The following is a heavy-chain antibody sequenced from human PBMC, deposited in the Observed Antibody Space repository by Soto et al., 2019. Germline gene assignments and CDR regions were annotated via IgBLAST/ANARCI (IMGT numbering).Heavy chain of an antibody. CDR1: GYTLTSFY. CDR3: ARSPRPTGTTLYYFDS. J-gene: IGHJ4*02. CDR2: IDPSAGST. V-gene: IGHV1-46*01. D-gene: IGHD1-1*01. Sequence: SVKVSCKASGYTLTSFYMHWMRQAPGQGLEWMGVIDPSAGSTTYAQKFKGRVRMTRDTFTSTVFMELSSLRSEDTAVYYCARSPRPTGTTLYYFDSWGQRTLVTV.